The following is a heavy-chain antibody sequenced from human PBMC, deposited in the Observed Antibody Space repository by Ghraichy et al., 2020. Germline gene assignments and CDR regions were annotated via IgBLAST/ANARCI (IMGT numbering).Heavy chain of an antibody. CDR3: ARAPRGGGMDV. CDR1: GFTLSSYW. Sequence: GGSLRLSCAASGFTLSSYWMSWVRQAPGKGLEWVAKIKQDGSEKYYVDSVKGRFTISRDNAKNSLYLQMNSLRAEDTAVYYCARAPRGGGMDVWGQGTTVTVSS. CDR2: IKQDGSEK. J-gene: IGHJ6*02. V-gene: IGHV3-7*01. D-gene: IGHD3-16*01.